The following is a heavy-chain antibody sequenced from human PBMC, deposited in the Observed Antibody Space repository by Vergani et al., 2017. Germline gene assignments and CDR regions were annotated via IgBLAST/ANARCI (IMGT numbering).Heavy chain of an antibody. V-gene: IGHV3-23*01. CDR3: ARGLADTAIVTWYAFDI. J-gene: IGHJ3*02. CDR2: ISGSGGST. Sequence: EVQLLESGGGLVQPGGSLRLSCAASGFTFSSYAMSWVRQAPGKGLEWVSAISGSGGSTYYADSVKGRFTISRDNSKNTLYLQMNSLRAEDTAVYYCARGLADTAIVTWYAFDIWGQGTMVTVSS. CDR1: GFTFSSYA. D-gene: IGHD5-18*01.